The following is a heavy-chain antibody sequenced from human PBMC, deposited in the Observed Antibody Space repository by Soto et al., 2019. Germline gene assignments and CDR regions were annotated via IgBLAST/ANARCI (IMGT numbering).Heavy chain of an antibody. CDR1: GGSISSSNW. Sequence: QVQLQESGPGLVKPLGTLSLTCAVSGGSISSSNWWSWVRQPPGKGLEWIGEIYYSGRTNYNPSLKSRVTISVDKSKNQFSLKLSSVTAADTAVYYCARFMTMVTNLAFDIWGQGTMVTVSS. CDR3: ARFMTMVTNLAFDI. J-gene: IGHJ3*02. V-gene: IGHV4-4*02. D-gene: IGHD4-17*01. CDR2: IYYSGRT.